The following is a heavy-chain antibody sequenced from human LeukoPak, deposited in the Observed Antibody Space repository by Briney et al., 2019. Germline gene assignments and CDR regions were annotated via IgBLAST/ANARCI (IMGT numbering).Heavy chain of an antibody. V-gene: IGHV1-2*02. CDR3: ARLQRGSGSYYTEGYYYYYMDV. CDR2: INPNSGGT. J-gene: IGHJ6*03. D-gene: IGHD3-10*01. Sequence: ASVKVSCKASGYTFTGYYMHWVRQAPGQGLEWMGWINPNSGGTNYAQKFQGRVTTTRDTSISTAYMELSRLRSDDTAVYYCARLQRGSGSYYTEGYYYYYMDVWDKGTTVTVSS. CDR1: GYTFTGYY.